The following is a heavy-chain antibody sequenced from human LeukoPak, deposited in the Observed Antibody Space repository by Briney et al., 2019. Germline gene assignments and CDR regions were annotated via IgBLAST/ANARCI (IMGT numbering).Heavy chain of an antibody. J-gene: IGHJ5*02. CDR2: INPSGGRT. D-gene: IGHD6-19*01. CDR1: GYTFTSYY. Sequence: ASVKVSCKASGYTFTSYYMHWVRQAPGQGLEWMGIINPSGGRTSYAQKFQGRVTMTTDTSTSTAYMELRSLRSDDTAVYYCARDSSGWYWFDPWGQGTLVTVSS. CDR3: ARDSSGWYWFDP. V-gene: IGHV1-46*01.